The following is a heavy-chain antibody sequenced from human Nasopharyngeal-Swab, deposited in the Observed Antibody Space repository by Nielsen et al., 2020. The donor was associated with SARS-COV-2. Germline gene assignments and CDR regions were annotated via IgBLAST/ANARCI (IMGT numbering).Heavy chain of an antibody. D-gene: IGHD2-2*01. CDR3: ARLGCTSISCHIDH. J-gene: IGHJ4*02. CDR2: TFSNDEK. CDR1: GFSLTTDTTG. Sequence: GPTLVKPPETLTLTCTVSGFSLTTDTTGVTWIRQPPGKALEWLAVTFSNDEKSYSASLKSRLTISKDTSKSQVVLTMANMVPVDTATYYCARLGCTSISCHIDHWGQGTLVTVSS. V-gene: IGHV2-26*01.